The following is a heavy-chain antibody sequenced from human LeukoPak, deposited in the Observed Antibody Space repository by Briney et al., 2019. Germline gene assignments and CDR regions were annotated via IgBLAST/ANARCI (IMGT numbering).Heavy chain of an antibody. CDR2: IKQDGGEK. V-gene: IGHV3-7*03. CDR1: GITFSRYW. Sequence: GGSLRLSCVDSGITFSRYWMSWVRQAPGKGLEWVANIKQDGGEKYYVDSVKGRFTISRDNAKNSLYLQLNSLRVEDTAVYYCARDGRPLDYWGQGTLVTVSS. J-gene: IGHJ4*02. CDR3: ARDGRPLDY.